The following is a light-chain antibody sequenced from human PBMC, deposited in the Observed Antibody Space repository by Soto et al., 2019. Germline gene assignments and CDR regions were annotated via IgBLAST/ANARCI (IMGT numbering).Light chain of an antibody. CDR2: DVS. CDR1: RSDIGGYDF. J-gene: IGLJ1*01. V-gene: IGLV2-14*03. CDR3: SSYSDTATRV. Sequence: QSALTQPASVTGSPGQSITISCTGSRSDIGGYDFVSWYQHHPGKAPKLMIFDVSNRPSRISSRFSGSKSGNTASLTIAGLQTDDADDYYCSSYSDTATRVFGSGTKLTVL.